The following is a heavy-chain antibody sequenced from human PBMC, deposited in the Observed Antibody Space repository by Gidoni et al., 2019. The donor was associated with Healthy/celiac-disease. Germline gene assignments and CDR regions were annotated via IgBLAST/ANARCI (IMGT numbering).Heavy chain of an antibody. CDR1: GGSISSSSYY. Sequence: HLQLHESCPGLVKPSETLSLTCTVSGGSISSSSYYWGWIRQPPGKGLEWIGSIYYSGSTYYNPSLKSRVTISVDTSKNQFSRKLSSVTAADTAVYYCARHVSGVQLWFRGDAFDIWGQGTMVTVSS. CDR3: ARHVSGVQLWFRGDAFDI. J-gene: IGHJ3*02. D-gene: IGHD5-18*01. CDR2: IYYSGST. V-gene: IGHV4-39*01.